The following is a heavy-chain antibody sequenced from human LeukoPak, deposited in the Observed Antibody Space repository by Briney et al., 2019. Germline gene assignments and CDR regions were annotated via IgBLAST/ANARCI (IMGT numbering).Heavy chain of an antibody. J-gene: IGHJ3*02. CDR2: IYSGGST. CDR1: GFTVSSNY. Sequence: PGGSLRLSCAASGFTVSSNYMSWVRQAPGKGLEWVSVIYSGGSTYYADSVKGRFTISRENAKNSLYLQMNSLRAGDTAVYYCARAFGDDAFDTWGQGTMVTVSS. D-gene: IGHD3-10*01. V-gene: IGHV3-53*01. CDR3: ARAFGDDAFDT.